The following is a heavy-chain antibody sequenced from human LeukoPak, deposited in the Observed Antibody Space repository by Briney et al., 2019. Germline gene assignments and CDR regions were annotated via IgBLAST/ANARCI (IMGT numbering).Heavy chain of an antibody. Sequence: PSQTLSLTGTVSGGSISSGGYYWSWIRQHPGKGLEWIGYIYYSGSTYYNPSLKSRFTISVDTSKNQFSLKLSSVTAADTAVYYCAREARGGSGSYVVYGMDVWGQGTTVTVSS. CDR2: IYYSGST. D-gene: IGHD3-10*01. CDR3: AREARGGSGSYVVYGMDV. V-gene: IGHV4-31*03. CDR1: GGSISSGGYY. J-gene: IGHJ6*02.